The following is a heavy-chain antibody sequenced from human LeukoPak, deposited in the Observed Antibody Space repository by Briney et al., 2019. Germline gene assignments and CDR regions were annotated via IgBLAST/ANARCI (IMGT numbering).Heavy chain of an antibody. Sequence: GGSLRLSCAVSGFTFSSYAMHWVRQAPGKGLEWVAFISYDGSNKYYADSVKGRFTISRDNSKNTLYLQMNSLRAEDTAVYYCAKGIYSSGWSYFDYWGHGTLVTVSS. D-gene: IGHD6-19*01. CDR2: ISYDGSNK. CDR1: GFTFSSYA. CDR3: AKGIYSSGWSYFDY. V-gene: IGHV3-30*07. J-gene: IGHJ4*01.